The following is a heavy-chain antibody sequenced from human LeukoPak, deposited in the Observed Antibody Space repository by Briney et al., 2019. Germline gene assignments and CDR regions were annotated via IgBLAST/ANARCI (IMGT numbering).Heavy chain of an antibody. D-gene: IGHD2-2*01. J-gene: IGHJ4*02. CDR3: ARETPDCSSTSCFYYFDY. CDR2: IWYDGSNK. Sequence: GRSLRLSCAASGFTFSSYGMHWVRQAPGKGLEWVAVIWYDGSNKYYADSVKGRFTISRDNSKNTLYLQMNSLRAEDTAVYYCARETPDCSSTSCFYYFDYWGQGTLVTVSS. V-gene: IGHV3-33*01. CDR1: GFTFSSYG.